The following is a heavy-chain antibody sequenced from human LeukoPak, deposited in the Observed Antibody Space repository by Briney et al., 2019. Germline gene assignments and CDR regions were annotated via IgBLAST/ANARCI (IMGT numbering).Heavy chain of an antibody. CDR1: GYSFTSYC. D-gene: IGHD1-26*01. Sequence: GESLNISGKASGYSFTSYCIGWLRKMPGKGRDWLGIIYPGDSGPTYSPSFQGQVTISVDKSINTAYLQWSSLQASDTGMYYCGMSGDRVPLQDDVFDVWGQGTMVTVST. CDR3: GMSGDRVPLQDDVFDV. J-gene: IGHJ3*01. CDR2: IYPGDSGP. V-gene: IGHV5-51*01.